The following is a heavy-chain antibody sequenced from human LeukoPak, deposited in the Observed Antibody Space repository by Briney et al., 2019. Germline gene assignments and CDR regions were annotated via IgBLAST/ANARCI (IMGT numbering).Heavy chain of an antibody. Sequence: ASVKVSCKASGYSFTGYYMHWVRQAPGQGLEWMGWINPYSGGTNYAQKFQGRVTMTRDTSISTAYMELSRLRSDDTAVYYCARGARIAARPFDYWGQGTLVTVSS. J-gene: IGHJ4*02. CDR1: GYSFTGYY. D-gene: IGHD6-6*01. CDR2: INPYSGGT. CDR3: ARGARIAARPFDY. V-gene: IGHV1-2*02.